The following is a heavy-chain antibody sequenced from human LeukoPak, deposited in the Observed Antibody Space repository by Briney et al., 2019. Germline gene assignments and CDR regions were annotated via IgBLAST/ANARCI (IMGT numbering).Heavy chain of an antibody. Sequence: SETLSLTRSVSGGSITDNYWSWIRAPPGVGLEWIGYISYRGSTNYNPSLKSRVTISFDTSNNHFSLSLNSVTAADTALYFCAGSRPGYGKVIYYFDYGGRGTLVTVSS. CDR3: AGSRPGYGKVIYYFDY. J-gene: IGHJ4*02. V-gene: IGHV4-59*01. CDR1: GGSITDNY. CDR2: ISYRGST. D-gene: IGHD1-1*01.